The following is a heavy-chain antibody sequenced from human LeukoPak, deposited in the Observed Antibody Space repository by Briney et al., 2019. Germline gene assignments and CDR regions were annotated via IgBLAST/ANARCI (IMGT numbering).Heavy chain of an antibody. CDR2: ISSSSSYI. J-gene: IGHJ4*02. CDR3: ARDRDPDIVVVPAAISH. V-gene: IGHV3-21*01. D-gene: IGHD2-2*01. CDR1: GFTFSSYS. Sequence: GGSLRLSCAASGFTFSSYSMNWVRQAPGKGLEWVSSISSSSSYIYYADSVKGRFTISRDNAKNSLYLQMNSLRAEDTAVYYCARDRDPDIVVVPAAISHWGQGTLVTVSS.